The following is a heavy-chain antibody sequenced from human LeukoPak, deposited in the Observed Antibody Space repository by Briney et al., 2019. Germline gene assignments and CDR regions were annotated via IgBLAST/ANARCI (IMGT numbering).Heavy chain of an antibody. D-gene: IGHD4-23*01. V-gene: IGHV1-8*03. CDR2: MNPNSGNT. CDR1: GYTFTSYD. J-gene: IGHJ4*02. CDR3: ARGNGGNFEDYFDY. Sequence: ASVKVSCKASGYTFTSYDINWVRQATGQGLEWMGWMNPNSGNTGYAQKFQGRVTITRNTSISTAYMELSSLRSEDTAVYYCARGNGGNFEDYFDYWGQGTLVTVSS.